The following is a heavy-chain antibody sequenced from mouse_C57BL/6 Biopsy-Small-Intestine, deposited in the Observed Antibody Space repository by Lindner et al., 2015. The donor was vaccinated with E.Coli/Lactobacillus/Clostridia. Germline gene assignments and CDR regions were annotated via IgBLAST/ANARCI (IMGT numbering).Heavy chain of an antibody. Sequence: SVKVSCKASGYTFNAYYLHWLRQAPGQGLEWLGWINPKTGETNCTQKFQGRVTLTRDTSINTAYMDMSSLTSDDTAVFYCARSRLFYYGTVGYYTPYWFDPWGQGTLVTVSS. CDR1: GYTFNAYY. CDR3: ARSRLFYYGTVGYYTPYWFDP. J-gene: IGHJ4*01. CDR2: INPKTGET. D-gene: IGHD1-1*02. V-gene: IGHV1-84*02.